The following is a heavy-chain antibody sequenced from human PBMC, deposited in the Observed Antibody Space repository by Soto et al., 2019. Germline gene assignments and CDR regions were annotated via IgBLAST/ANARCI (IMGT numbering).Heavy chain of an antibody. V-gene: IGHV3-21*01. CDR1: GFTFSRYS. CDR3: ARAPSSKWFYYDGLDI. D-gene: IGHD3-22*01. Sequence: PGQSLRLAGAASGFTFSRYSMNWVRQAPGKWLEGVSSISSSSSYIYYADSVKGRVTISRDNAKNSLYLQMNSLRAEDTAVYYCARAPSSKWFYYDGLDIWGEGITVTVS. CDR2: ISSSSSYI. J-gene: IGHJ6*02.